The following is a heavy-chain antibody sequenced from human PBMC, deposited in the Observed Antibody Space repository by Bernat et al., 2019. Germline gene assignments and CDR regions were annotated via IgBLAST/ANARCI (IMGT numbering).Heavy chain of an antibody. D-gene: IGHD6-13*01. CDR1: GGSISSSSYY. CDR2: IYYSGST. J-gene: IGHJ4*02. Sequence: QLQLQESGPGLVKPSETLSLTCIVSGGSISSSSYYWGWIRQPPGKGLEWIGSIYYSGSTYYNPSLKSRVTISVDTSKNQFSLKLNSVAAADTAVYHCARHGLSIAAAAYPFDSWGQGPLVTVSS. V-gene: IGHV4-39*01. CDR3: ARHGLSIAAAAYPFDS.